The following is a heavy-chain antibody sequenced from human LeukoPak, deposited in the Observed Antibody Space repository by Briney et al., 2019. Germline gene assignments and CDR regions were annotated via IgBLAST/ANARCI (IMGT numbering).Heavy chain of an antibody. Sequence: SETLSLTCAVYGESSSGYYWSWIRQPPGKGLEWIGEVNHSGSTNYNPSLKSRVTISVDTSKNQFSLKLSSVTAADTAVYYCARGGPGQQLVLAYWGQGTLVTVSS. CDR1: GESSSGYY. CDR2: VNHSGST. D-gene: IGHD6-13*01. CDR3: ARGGPGQQLVLAY. J-gene: IGHJ4*02. V-gene: IGHV4-34*01.